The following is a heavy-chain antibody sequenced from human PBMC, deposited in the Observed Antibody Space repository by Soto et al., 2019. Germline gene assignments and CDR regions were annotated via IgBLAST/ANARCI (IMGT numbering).Heavy chain of an antibody. V-gene: IGHV4-31*03. Sequence: QVQLQESGPGLVKPSQTLSLTCTVSGGSISSGGYYWSWIRQHPGKGLEWIGYIYYSGSTYYNPSLMNRVTISVDTSKNQFSLKLSSVTAADTAVYYCARESSWYGFEYDWFDPWGQGTLVTVSS. CDR1: GGSISSGGYY. CDR2: IYYSGST. D-gene: IGHD6-13*01. CDR3: ARESSWYGFEYDWFDP. J-gene: IGHJ5*02.